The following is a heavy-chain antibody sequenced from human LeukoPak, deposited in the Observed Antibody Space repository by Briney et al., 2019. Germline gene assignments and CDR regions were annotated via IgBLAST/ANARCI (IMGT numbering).Heavy chain of an antibody. Sequence: SETLPLTCTVSGGSISRSSHYWGWIRPPPGNGLEGIGNIHNGGPTSYNPSLESRVTMSVDSSKNQVSLRLPSVTAAAAAVYYCARCNCLAYTCKNFYGMDVWGQGTTVTVSS. J-gene: IGHJ6*02. D-gene: IGHD3-16*01. CDR2: IHNGGPT. CDR3: ARCNCLAYTCKNFYGMDV. CDR1: GGSISRSSHY. V-gene: IGHV4-39*01.